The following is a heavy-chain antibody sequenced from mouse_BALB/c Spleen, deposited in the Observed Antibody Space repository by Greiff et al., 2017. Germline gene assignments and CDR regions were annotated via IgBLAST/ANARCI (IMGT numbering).Heavy chain of an antibody. V-gene: IGHV14-3*02. CDR2: IDPANGNT. CDR3: ARETGWLLRGTYAMDY. J-gene: IGHJ4*01. Sequence: VQLQQSGAELVRSGASVKLSCTASGFNIKDYYMHWVKQRPEQGLEWIGRIDPANGNTKYDPKFQGKATITADTSSNTAYLQLSSLTSEDTAVYYCARETGWLLRGTYAMDYWGQGTSVTVSS. D-gene: IGHD2-3*01. CDR1: GFNIKDYY.